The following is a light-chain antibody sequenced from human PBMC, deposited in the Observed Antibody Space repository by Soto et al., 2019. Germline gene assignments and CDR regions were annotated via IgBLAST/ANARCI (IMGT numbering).Light chain of an antibody. CDR3: QQYGRTLYT. Sequence: IVLTQSPDTLSLSPGERVSLSCRASQSVSSTYLAWYQQKTGQAPRLLIYWASSRATGIPDRFSGSGSGSDFTLTISRLEPEDFAVYYCQQYGRTLYTFGQGTKLEIK. V-gene: IGKV3-20*01. CDR2: WAS. J-gene: IGKJ2*01. CDR1: QSVSSTY.